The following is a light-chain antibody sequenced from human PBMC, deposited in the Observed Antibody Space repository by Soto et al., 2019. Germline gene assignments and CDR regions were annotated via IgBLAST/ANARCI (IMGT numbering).Light chain of an antibody. Sequence: VSRQPPSVTGAPGQRVTISCTGSSSSIGAGYDVHWYQQLPGTVPKLLIFGNTNRPPGVPARFSASKSGTSASLAITGLQAEDEADYYCQSYDSSLGGFYVFGTGTKVTVL. CDR2: GNT. V-gene: IGLV1-40*01. CDR3: QSYDSSLGGFYV. CDR1: SSSIGAGYD. J-gene: IGLJ1*01.